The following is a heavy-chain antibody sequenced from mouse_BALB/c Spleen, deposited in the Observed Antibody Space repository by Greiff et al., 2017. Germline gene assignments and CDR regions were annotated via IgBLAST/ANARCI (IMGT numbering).Heavy chain of an antibody. CDR2: INPSNGGT. CDR1: GYTFTSYY. J-gene: IGHJ1*01. CDR3: TREGWYFDV. Sequence: VQLQQSGAELVKPGASVKLSCKASGYTFTSYYMYWVKQRPGQGLEWIGEINPSNGGTNFNEKFKSKATLTVDKSSSTAYMQLSSLTSEDSAVYYCTREGWYFDVWGAGTTVTVSS. V-gene: IGHV1S81*02.